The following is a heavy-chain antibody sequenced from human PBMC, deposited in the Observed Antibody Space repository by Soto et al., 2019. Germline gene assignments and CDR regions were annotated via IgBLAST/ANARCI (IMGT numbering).Heavy chain of an antibody. Sequence: QVQLVQSGAEVKKPGSSVKVSCKASGGTFSSYPISWVRQAPGQGLEWMGRIIPILGIANYAQKFQGRVTITADKSTSTAYMELSSLRSEDTAVYYCASGSGSGRTWMDVWGKGTTVTVSS. CDR1: GGTFSSYP. CDR2: IIPILGIA. V-gene: IGHV1-69*02. J-gene: IGHJ6*04. D-gene: IGHD6-19*01. CDR3: ASGSGSGRTWMDV.